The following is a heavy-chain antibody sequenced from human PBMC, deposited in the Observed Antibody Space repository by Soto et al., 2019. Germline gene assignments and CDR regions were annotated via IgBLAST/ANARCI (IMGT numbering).Heavy chain of an antibody. V-gene: IGHV3-11*01. J-gene: IGHJ6*03. Sequence: GGSLRLSCAASGFTFSDYYMSWIRQAPGKGLEWVSYISSSGSTIYYEDSVKGRFTISRDNAKNSLYLQMNSLRAEDTAVYYCARDYHYYYMDVWGKGTTVTVSS. D-gene: IGHD3-16*02. CDR3: ARDYHYYYMDV. CDR2: ISSSGSTI. CDR1: GFTFSDYY.